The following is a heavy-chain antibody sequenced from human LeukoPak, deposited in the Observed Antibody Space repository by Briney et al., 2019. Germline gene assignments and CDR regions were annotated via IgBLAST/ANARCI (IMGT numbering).Heavy chain of an antibody. CDR3: ARRVTPGGMDV. D-gene: IGHD2-21*02. V-gene: IGHV3-11*01. CDR1: GFTFDDYA. J-gene: IGHJ6*02. CDR2: ISSSGSTI. Sequence: GRSLRLSCAASGFTFDDYAMHWVRQAPGKGLEWVSYISSSGSTIYYADSVKGRFTISRDNAKNSLYLQMNSLRAEDTAVYYCARRVTPGGMDVWGQGTTVTVSS.